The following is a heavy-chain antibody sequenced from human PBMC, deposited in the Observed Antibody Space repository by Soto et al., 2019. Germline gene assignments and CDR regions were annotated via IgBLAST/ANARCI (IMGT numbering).Heavy chain of an antibody. CDR3: AASITMVRGAQALTGFDP. V-gene: IGHV4-34*01. J-gene: IGHJ5*02. CDR1: GGSFSGYY. CDR2: INHSGST. Sequence: QVQLQQWGAGLLKPSETLSLTCAVYGGSFSGYYWSWIRQPPGKGLEWIGEINHSGSTNYNPSLKRRVTISVDTSKNQFSLKLSSVTAADTAVYYCAASITMVRGAQALTGFDPWGQGTLVTVSS. D-gene: IGHD3-10*01.